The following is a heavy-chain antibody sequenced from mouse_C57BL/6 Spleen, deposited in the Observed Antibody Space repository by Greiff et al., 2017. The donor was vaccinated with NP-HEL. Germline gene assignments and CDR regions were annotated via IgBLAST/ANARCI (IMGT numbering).Heavy chain of an antibody. J-gene: IGHJ4*01. CDR1: GFTFSDYG. CDR2: ISSGSSTI. CDR3: ARHTTVVAYYAMDY. D-gene: IGHD1-1*01. Sequence: EVMLVESGGGLVKPGGSLKLSCAASGFTFSDYGMHWVRQAPEKGLEWVAYISSGSSTIYYADTVKGRFTISRDNAKNTLFLQMTSLRSEDTAMYYCARHTTVVAYYAMDYWGQGTSVTVSS. V-gene: IGHV5-17*01.